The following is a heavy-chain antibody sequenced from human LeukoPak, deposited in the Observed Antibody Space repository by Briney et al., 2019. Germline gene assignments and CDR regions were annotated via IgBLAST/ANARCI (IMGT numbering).Heavy chain of an antibody. V-gene: IGHV1-2*02. J-gene: IGHJ1*01. CDR3: VRGNVVGVSVVLEYFLL. CDR1: GYSFSGYH. Sequence: ASVKVSCKASGYSFSGYHMHWVRQAPGQGLEWMGWINPNSGATNYAQRFQGRVTVTTDTSISTAYIELSRLTSDDSALYYCVRGNVVGVSVVLEYFLLWGQGTLVTVSS. CDR2: INPNSGAT. D-gene: IGHD2-21*01.